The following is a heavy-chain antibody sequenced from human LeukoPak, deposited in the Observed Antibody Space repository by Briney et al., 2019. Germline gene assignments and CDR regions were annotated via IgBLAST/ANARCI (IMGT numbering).Heavy chain of an antibody. V-gene: IGHV3-66*01. Sequence: PGGSLRLSCAASGFTVSSNYMSWVRQAPGKGLEWVSVIYSGGSTYYADSVKGRFTISRDNSKNTLYLQMNSLRAEDTAVYYCARDSYGSGSLGFDYWGQGTLVTVSS. CDR1: GFTVSSNY. CDR3: ARDSYGSGSLGFDY. CDR2: IYSGGST. J-gene: IGHJ4*02. D-gene: IGHD3-10*01.